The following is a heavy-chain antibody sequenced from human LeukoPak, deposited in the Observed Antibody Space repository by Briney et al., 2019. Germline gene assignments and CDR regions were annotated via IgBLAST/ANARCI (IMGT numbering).Heavy chain of an antibody. D-gene: IGHD5-18*01. J-gene: IGHJ4*02. CDR2: VSSSSYI. CDR3: ARVVRGYSYGSVDY. CDR1: GFTFSSYS. Sequence: GGSLRLSCAASGFTFSSYSMNWVRQAPGKGLEWVSSVSSSSYIYYADSVKGRFTISRDNAKNSLYLQMNSLRAEDTAVYYCARVVRGYSYGSVDYWGQGTLVTVSS. V-gene: IGHV3-21*01.